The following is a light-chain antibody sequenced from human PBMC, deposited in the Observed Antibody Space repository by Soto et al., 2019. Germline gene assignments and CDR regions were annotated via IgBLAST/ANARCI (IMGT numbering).Light chain of an antibody. Sequence: DIQMTQSPSSLSASVGDRVTMTCEASQNINNYLNWYQQKSGRAPKLLIYDASNLEAGVPSRFRGSGSGSDFTLTISSLQPEDSAVYFCQQGYSPLLTFGGGTKVDIK. CDR2: DAS. J-gene: IGKJ4*01. V-gene: IGKV1-33*01. CDR1: QNINNY. CDR3: QQGYSPLLT.